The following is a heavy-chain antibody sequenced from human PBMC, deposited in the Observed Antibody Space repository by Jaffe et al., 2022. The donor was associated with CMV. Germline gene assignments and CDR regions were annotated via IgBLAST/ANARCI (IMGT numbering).Heavy chain of an antibody. CDR1: GFSFSTRE. CDR3: ASGYASDWSSGEDF. Sequence: EVQLVQSGGGLVQPGGSLRLSCEASGFSFSTREMNWVRQAPGKGLECVAYMSGSGHETYYADSVKGRFTISRDNAKNSLFLQMNHLRVEDTALYFCASGYASDWSSGEDFWGQGTLVTVS. J-gene: IGHJ4*02. V-gene: IGHV3-48*03. D-gene: IGHD6-19*01. CDR2: MSGSGHET.